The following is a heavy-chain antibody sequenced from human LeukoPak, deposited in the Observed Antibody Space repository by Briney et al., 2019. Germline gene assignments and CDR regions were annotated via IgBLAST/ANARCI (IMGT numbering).Heavy chain of an antibody. J-gene: IGHJ3*02. Sequence: SETLSLTCTVSGESISSGDYYWSWIRQPAGTGLEWIGRISSSGSTNYNPSLKSRVTISVDTSKNQFSLKLSSVTAADTAVYFCARGPYSYDSSGAFDIWGQGTMVTVSS. V-gene: IGHV4-61*02. CDR2: ISSSGST. CDR3: ARGPYSYDSSGAFDI. D-gene: IGHD3-22*01. CDR1: GESISSGDYY.